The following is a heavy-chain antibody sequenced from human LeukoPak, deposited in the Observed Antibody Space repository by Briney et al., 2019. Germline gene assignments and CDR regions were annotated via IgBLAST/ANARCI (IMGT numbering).Heavy chain of an antibody. J-gene: IGHJ6*03. V-gene: IGHV4-34*01. CDR3: ARGLSYYYYYMDV. CDR1: GGSFSGYY. Sequence: KPSETLSLTCAVYGGSFSGYYWSWIRQPPGKGLEWIGEINHSGSTNYNPSLKSRVTISVDTSKNQFSLKLSSVTAADTAVYYCARGLSYYYYYMDVWGKGTTVTVSS. CDR2: INHSGST.